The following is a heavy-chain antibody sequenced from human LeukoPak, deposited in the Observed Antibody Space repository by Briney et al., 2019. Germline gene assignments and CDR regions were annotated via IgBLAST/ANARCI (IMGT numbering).Heavy chain of an antibody. Sequence: GGSLRLSCAASGFTFSTYWMHWVRQPPGKGLEWVALMLYDGNKSYADSLKGRFTISRDSSKNTLYLQLNSLRAEDTALYYCAREWTYSSGWSAPGYWGQGTQVTVSS. CDR1: GFTFSTYW. CDR2: MLYDGNK. J-gene: IGHJ4*02. V-gene: IGHV3-30*03. CDR3: AREWTYSSGWSAPGY. D-gene: IGHD6-19*01.